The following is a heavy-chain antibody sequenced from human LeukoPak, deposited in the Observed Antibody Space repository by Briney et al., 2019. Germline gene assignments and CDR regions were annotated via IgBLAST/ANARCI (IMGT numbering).Heavy chain of an antibody. D-gene: IGHD1-7*01. V-gene: IGHV5-51*01. CDR2: IYSGDSDT. CDR3: ARELPNWNYFLD. Sequence: GESLKISCKGSGYSFTSYWIGWVRQMPGKGLEWMGIIYSGDSDTRYSPSFQGQVTISADKSISTAYMQWSSLRSEDTAVYYCARELPNWNYFLDWGQGTLVTVSS. J-gene: IGHJ4*02. CDR1: GYSFTSYW.